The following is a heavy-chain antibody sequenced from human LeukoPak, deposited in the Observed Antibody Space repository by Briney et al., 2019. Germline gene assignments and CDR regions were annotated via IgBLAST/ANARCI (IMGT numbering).Heavy chain of an antibody. CDR1: GYTFSTYY. D-gene: IGHD5-24*01. J-gene: IGHJ4*02. V-gene: IGHV1-2*02. CDR2: INPSGGT. Sequence: ASVKVSCKASGYTFSTYYMHWVRQAPGQGLEWMGWINPSGGTNYPQKFQGRVAITRDTSITTAYMGLSRLTSDDTAVYYCARDRYGDGFAHFDYWGQGSLVTVSS. CDR3: ARDRYGDGFAHFDY.